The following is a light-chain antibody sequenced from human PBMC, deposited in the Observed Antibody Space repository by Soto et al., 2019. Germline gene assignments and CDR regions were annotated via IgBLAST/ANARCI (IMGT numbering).Light chain of an antibody. CDR1: SSNIGNNY. J-gene: IGLJ1*01. V-gene: IGLV1-51*01. Sequence: QSVLTQPPSVSAAPGQKVTIFCCGSSSNIGNNYVSWYQQLPGTAPKLLIYDNNKRPSGIPDRFSGSKSGTSATLGITGLQTGDEADYYCGTWDSSLSAYVFGTGTKLTVL. CDR2: DNN. CDR3: GTWDSSLSAYV.